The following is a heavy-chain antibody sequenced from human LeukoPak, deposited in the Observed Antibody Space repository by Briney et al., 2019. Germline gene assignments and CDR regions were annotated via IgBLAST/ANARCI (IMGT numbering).Heavy chain of an antibody. D-gene: IGHD3-22*01. CDR1: GGPFSGYY. CDR3: ARNTLNYYDSSKYGMDV. CDR2: ISHSGST. V-gene: IGHV4-34*01. Sequence: SETLSLTCAIYGGPFSGYYWSWIRQPPGKGLEWIGEISHSGSTNYNPSLKSRVTISVDTSENQFSLKLSSVTAADTAVYYCARNTLNYYDSSKYGMDVWGQGTTVTVSS. J-gene: IGHJ6*02.